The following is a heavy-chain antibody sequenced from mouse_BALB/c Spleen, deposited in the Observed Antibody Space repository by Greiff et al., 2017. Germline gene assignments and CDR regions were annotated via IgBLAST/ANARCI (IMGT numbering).Heavy chain of an antibody. CDR3: TRRLGPYFDY. CDR2: INPSNGGT. J-gene: IGHJ2*01. D-gene: IGHD4-1*01. CDR1: GYTFTSYY. V-gene: IGHV1S81*02. Sequence: VQLQQSGAELVKPGASVKLSCKASGYTFTSYYMYWVKQRPGQGLEWIGEINPSNGGTNFNEKFKSKATLTVDKSSSTAYMQLSSLTSEDSAVYYCTRRLGPYFDYWGQGTTLTVSS.